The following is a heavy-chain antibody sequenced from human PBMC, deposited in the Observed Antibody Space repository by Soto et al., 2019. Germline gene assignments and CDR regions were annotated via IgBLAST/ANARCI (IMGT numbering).Heavy chain of an antibody. CDR3: ARDKMGIMIVVSNDFDY. V-gene: IGHV3-30-3*01. J-gene: IGHJ4*02. Sequence: QVQLVESGGGVVQPGXSXXXXCXXXXXXXXXXXXXXVRQAPGKGLEWVAVTSYDGNKKYYADSVKGRFTISRDNSKNTLYLQMNSLRAEDTAVYYCARDKMGIMIVVSNDFDYWGQGALVTVSS. CDR2: TSYDGNKK. D-gene: IGHD3-22*01. CDR1: XXXXXXXX.